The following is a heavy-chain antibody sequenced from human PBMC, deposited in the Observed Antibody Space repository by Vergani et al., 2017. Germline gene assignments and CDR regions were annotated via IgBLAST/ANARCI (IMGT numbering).Heavy chain of an antibody. CDR2: IHPVDSNI. D-gene: IGHD3-22*01. CDR1: GYSFTNYW. J-gene: IGHJ4*01. V-gene: IGHV5-51*01. Sequence: EVQLVQSGAEVKKPGESLKISCQISGYSFTNYWIGWVRQMPGKGLDWMGIIHPVDSNIRYSPSFQGQVTISVVNSISTAYLQRSSLRASHSAMYYCARLYGRDSSGRKYVGYWGQGTLVTVSS. CDR3: ARLYGRDSSGRKYVGY.